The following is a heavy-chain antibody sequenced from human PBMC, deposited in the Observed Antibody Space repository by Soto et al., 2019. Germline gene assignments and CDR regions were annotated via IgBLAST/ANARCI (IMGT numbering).Heavy chain of an antibody. Sequence: GVSLLLSCSGTGFTFSIYTLHWVRQAPGKRLEFVSAISNNGSNTYYADSVKGRFSISRDNSKNTLYLQMNSLRPEDTAVYYWVPENGHCGDWWYNWDDWGLVTL. CDR1: GFTFSIYT. CDR3: VPENGHCGDWWYNWDD. CDR2: ISNNGSNT. V-gene: IGHV3-64D*06. J-gene: IGHJ4*02. D-gene: IGHD1-1*01.